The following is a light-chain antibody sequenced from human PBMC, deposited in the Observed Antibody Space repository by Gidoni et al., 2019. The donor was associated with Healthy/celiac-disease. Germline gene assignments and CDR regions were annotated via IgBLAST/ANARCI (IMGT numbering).Light chain of an antibody. V-gene: IGKV1-5*03. CDR2: KAS. J-gene: IGKJ1*01. CDR3: QQYNSYSPET. Sequence: DIQMTQSPSTLSASVGDRVTITCRASQSISSWLAWYQQKPGKAPKLLIYKASSLESGVPSRFSGSGSGTEFTLTISSLQPDDFATYYCQQYNSYSPETFGQGTKVEIE. CDR1: QSISSW.